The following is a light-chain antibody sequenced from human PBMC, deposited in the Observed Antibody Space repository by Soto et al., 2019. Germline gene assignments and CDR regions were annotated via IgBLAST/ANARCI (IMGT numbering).Light chain of an antibody. CDR3: SSXXXXTXMV. Sequence: QSALTQPTSVSGSLGQSITISCTGTSSDVGGYNYVSWYQQHPGKAPKLMIYEVSNRPSGVSNRFSGSKSGNTASLTISGLQAEDEADFYCSSXXXXTXMVXGGGTKLT. J-gene: IGLJ2*01. CDR1: SSDVGGYNY. V-gene: IGLV2-14*01. CDR2: EVS.